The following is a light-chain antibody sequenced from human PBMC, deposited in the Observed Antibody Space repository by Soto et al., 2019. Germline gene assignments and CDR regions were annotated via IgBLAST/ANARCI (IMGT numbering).Light chain of an antibody. Sequence: QAALTQPASVSGSPGQSITISCTGTSSDVGSHNLVTWYQQFPGKAPKLIIFEASERPSGVSNRFSGSKSGSTASLTISGLQAEDEADYYCCSNAAGSTYVFGSGTKVTVL. CDR2: EAS. CDR3: CSNAAGSTYV. CDR1: SSDVGSHNL. J-gene: IGLJ1*01. V-gene: IGLV2-23*01.